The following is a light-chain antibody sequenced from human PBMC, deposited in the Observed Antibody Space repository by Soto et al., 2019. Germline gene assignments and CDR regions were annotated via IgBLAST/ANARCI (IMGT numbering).Light chain of an antibody. CDR1: QSIGSW. J-gene: IGKJ1*01. V-gene: IGKV1-5*01. CDR2: DAS. CDR3: QQYNSYSWT. Sequence: DIQMTQSPSTLSASVGDRVTITCRASQSIGSWLAWYQQKAGKAPKLLIYDASSLESGVPPRFSGSGSGTEFTLTISSLQPDDFVTYYCQQYNSYSWTFGQGTKVDIK.